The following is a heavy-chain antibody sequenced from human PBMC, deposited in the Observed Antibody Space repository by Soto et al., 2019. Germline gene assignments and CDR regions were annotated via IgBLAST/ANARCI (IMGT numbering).Heavy chain of an antibody. CDR1: GGTFRTYA. Sequence: QVQLEQSGGEVKQPGSSVRVSCKTSGGTFRTYAVNWLRQAPGQGLEWMGAIITLFGTADYSQKFQGRITITADESTSTAYMELSSLRFDDTAVYFCARPKGTYSSGYYYFDFWGQGTLVTVSS. D-gene: IGHD6-19*01. CDR2: IITLFGTA. J-gene: IGHJ4*02. CDR3: ARPKGTYSSGYYYFDF. V-gene: IGHV1-69*01.